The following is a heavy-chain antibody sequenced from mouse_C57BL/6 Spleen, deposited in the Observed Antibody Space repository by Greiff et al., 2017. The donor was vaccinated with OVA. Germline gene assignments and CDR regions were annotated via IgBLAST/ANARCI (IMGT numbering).Heavy chain of an antibody. CDR2: ISYDGSN. CDR3: AREGDYGGYFDY. V-gene: IGHV3-6*01. J-gene: IGHJ2*01. Sequence: VQLKQSGPGLVKPSQSLSLSCTASGYSITSGYFRYWIRQSPGDKLEWVGYISYDGSNNYNPYLKNRITITRDTSKNQVYLKLNTVTTEDTATYYCAREGDYGGYFDYWGQGTTLTVSS. CDR1: GYSITSGYF. D-gene: IGHD1-1*01.